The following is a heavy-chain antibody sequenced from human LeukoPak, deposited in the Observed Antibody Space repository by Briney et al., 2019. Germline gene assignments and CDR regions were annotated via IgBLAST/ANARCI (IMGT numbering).Heavy chain of an antibody. D-gene: IGHD2-2*01. CDR1: GYSFTSSHY. CDR3: ARYCTSTTCILRGFDY. CDR2: IYHTGSA. V-gene: IGHV4-38-2*01. Sequence: SETLSLTCSVSGYSFTSSHYWGWIRQPPGKGLEWIANIYHTGSAHYNPSLKSRVTISVDTSKNQFSLKLSSVTAADTAVYYCARYCTSTTCILRGFDYWGQGTLVTVSS. J-gene: IGHJ4*02.